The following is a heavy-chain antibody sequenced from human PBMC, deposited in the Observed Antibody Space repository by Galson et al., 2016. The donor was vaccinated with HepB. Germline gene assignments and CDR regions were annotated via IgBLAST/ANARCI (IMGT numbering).Heavy chain of an antibody. D-gene: IGHD3-3*01. Sequence: SVKVSCKTSGYSFTAYYDINWVRLAPGQGLEWMGWMTPNSGNTGYAQKFQGRVTMTRDISRSTAYMELSSLRSDDTAVYYCARWSSYARRVDYWGQGTLVTVSS. V-gene: IGHV1-8*01. CDR2: MTPNSGNT. CDR3: ARWSSYARRVDY. J-gene: IGHJ4*02. CDR1: GYSFTAYYD.